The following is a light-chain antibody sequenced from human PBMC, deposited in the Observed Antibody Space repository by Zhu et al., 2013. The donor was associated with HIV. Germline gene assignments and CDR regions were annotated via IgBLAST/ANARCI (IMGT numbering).Light chain of an antibody. CDR3: QQYYDAPYT. Sequence: DIVMTQSPDSLAVSLGERATINCKSSQSVLHTSTNKNYLAWYQQRPGQPPKLLIYWASTRESGVPDRFSGGGSGTDFSLTITSLRPEDVAVYYCQQYYDAPYTFGQGTNLEIK. V-gene: IGKV4-1*01. CDR1: QSVLHTSTNKNY. CDR2: WAS. J-gene: IGKJ2*01.